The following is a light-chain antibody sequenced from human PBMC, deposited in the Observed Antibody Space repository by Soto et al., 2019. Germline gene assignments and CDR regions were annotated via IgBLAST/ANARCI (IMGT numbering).Light chain of an antibody. J-gene: IGLJ3*02. Sequence: QSVLTQPPSVSGAPGQRVTISCTGSSSNIGAGYDVHWYQQLPGTAPKLLIYGNSNRPSGVPDRFSGSKSGTSASLAITGLQAEDEADYYCNSFTSSSTWVFGGGTKLTVL. CDR3: NSFTSSSTWV. CDR2: GNS. CDR1: SSNIGAGYD. V-gene: IGLV1-40*01.